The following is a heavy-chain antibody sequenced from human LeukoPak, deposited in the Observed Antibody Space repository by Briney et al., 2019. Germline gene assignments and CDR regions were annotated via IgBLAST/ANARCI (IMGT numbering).Heavy chain of an antibody. J-gene: IGHJ4*02. V-gene: IGHV4-61*02. CDR2: TYSSGSA. CDR3: ARSPGYCTNGVCYWNQSFDY. Sequence: PSETLSLTCTASGDSITSGPYFWNWIRQPAGKKLEWIGRTYSSGSAIYNPSLKSRVTISADRSKNQIYLTLTSVTAADTAVYYCARSPGYCTNGVCYWNQSFDYWGQGTLVTVSS. D-gene: IGHD2-8*01. CDR1: GDSITSGPYF.